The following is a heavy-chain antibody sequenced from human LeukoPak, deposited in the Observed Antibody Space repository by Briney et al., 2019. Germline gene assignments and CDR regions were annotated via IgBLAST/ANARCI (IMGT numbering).Heavy chain of an antibody. V-gene: IGHV3-21*01. Sequence: GGSLRLSCAASGFTVSSNYMNWVRQAPGKGLEWVSSISSSSSYIYYADSVKGRFTISRDNAKNSLYLQMNSLRAEDTAVYYCARVRDYRYIFDYWGQGTLVTVSS. J-gene: IGHJ4*02. CDR3: ARVRDYRYIFDY. D-gene: IGHD3-16*01. CDR2: ISSSSSYI. CDR1: GFTVSSNY.